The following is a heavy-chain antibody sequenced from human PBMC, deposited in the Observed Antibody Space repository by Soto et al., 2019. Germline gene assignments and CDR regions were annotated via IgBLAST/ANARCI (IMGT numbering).Heavy chain of an antibody. Sequence: ASVKVSCKASGYTFTSYGISWVRQAPGQGLEWMGWISAYNGNTNYAQKLQGRVTMTTETSTSRAYMELRSLRSDDTAVYYCARDDGRGTGSPYYYYYGMDVWGQGTTVTVSS. CDR2: ISAYNGNT. CDR3: ARDDGRGTGSPYYYYYGMDV. V-gene: IGHV1-18*01. J-gene: IGHJ6*02. D-gene: IGHD3-10*01. CDR1: GYTFTSYG.